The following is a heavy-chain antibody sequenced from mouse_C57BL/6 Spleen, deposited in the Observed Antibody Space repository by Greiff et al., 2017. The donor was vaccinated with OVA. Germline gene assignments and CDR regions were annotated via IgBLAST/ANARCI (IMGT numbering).Heavy chain of an antibody. D-gene: IGHD2-5*01. CDR3: ARYSNYYAMDY. V-gene: IGHV1-31*01. J-gene: IGHJ4*01. CDR1: GYSFTGYY. Sequence: EVKLQQSGPELVKPGASVKISCKASGYSFTGYYMHWVQQSHGNILDWIGYIYPYNGVSSYNQNFKGKATLSVDKSSSTAYMELRRLTSEDSAVYYCARYSNYYAMDYWGKGTSVTVSS. CDR2: IYPYNGVS.